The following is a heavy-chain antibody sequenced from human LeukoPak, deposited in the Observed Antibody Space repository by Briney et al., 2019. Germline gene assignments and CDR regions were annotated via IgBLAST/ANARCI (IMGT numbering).Heavy chain of an antibody. V-gene: IGHV3-48*02. CDR3: ARGSGYGHYFDY. J-gene: IGHJ4*02. D-gene: IGHD5-12*01. CDR2: ISSNRDNI. CDR1: GFTFDTYP. Sequence: GGSLRLSCAPAGFTFDTYPMNWVRQAPGRVLEWISYISSNRDNIYYAASVKGRFTISRDNARYSLYLQMNSLRDKDTAVYYCARGSGYGHYFDYWGQGALVTVSS.